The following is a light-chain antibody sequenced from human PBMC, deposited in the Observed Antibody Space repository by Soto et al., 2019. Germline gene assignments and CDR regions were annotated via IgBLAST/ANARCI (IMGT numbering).Light chain of an antibody. V-gene: IGKV3-15*01. Sequence: TQSPCTLALSPVAGATLSCRASQRGSSSYLAWYQQKPGKAPKLLIYGASSRDTGIPARFSGSGSGTEFTLTISSLQSEDFAAYYCQQYNNWPRAFGQGTKVDI. CDR3: QQYNNWPRA. CDR2: GAS. J-gene: IGKJ1*01. CDR1: QRGSSSY.